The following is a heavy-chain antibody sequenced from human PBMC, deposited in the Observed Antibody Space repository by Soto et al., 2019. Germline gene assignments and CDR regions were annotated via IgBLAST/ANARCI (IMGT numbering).Heavy chain of an antibody. CDR1: GFTFSSFW. V-gene: IGHV3-7*01. J-gene: IGHJ4*02. CDR2: IKQDGSET. Sequence: GGSLRLSCGASGFTFSSFWMNWVRQAPGKGLEWVANIKQDGSETSYVDSVKGRFTISRDNAKNSLYLQMDSLRAEDTAVYYCARVDDSAWYTRDYWGQGTLVTVSS. CDR3: ARVDDSAWYTRDY. D-gene: IGHD6-19*01.